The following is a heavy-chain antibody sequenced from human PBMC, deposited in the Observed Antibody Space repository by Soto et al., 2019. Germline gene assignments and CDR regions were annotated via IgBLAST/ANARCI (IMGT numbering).Heavy chain of an antibody. CDR2: VSASGLNT. V-gene: IGHV3-23*01. D-gene: IGHD3-22*01. CDR3: ASSTYYYDSSGSAPFDY. Sequence: GGSLRLSCAASGFTFSDHYMAWVRQAPGKGLEWVSGVSASGLNTDYADPVKGRFYISRDNSKNTVSLHMNSLRADDTAVYYCASSTYYYDSSGSAPFDYWGQGTLVTVSS. CDR1: GFTFSDHY. J-gene: IGHJ4*02.